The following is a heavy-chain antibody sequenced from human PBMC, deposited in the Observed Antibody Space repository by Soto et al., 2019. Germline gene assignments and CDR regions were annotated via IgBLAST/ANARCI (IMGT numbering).Heavy chain of an antibody. J-gene: IGHJ4*02. CDR1: GFTFSHHY. CDR3: ARGVVSTGYFDY. Sequence: EVQLAESGGGLVQPGGSLSLSCAASGFTFSHHYMDWVRQPPGKALEWVGRSRDKVHSHTTEYAASVKGRSTISRGDSATPLSPQANSLKTEDTAVYYCARGVVSTGYFDYWGQGTLVTVPS. D-gene: IGHD5-12*01. CDR2: SRDKVHSHTT. V-gene: IGHV3-72*01.